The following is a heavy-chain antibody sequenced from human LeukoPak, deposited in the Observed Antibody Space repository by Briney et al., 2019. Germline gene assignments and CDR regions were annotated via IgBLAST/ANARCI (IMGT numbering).Heavy chain of an antibody. V-gene: IGHV3-30*04. D-gene: IGHD5-24*01. J-gene: IGHJ4*02. Sequence: GGSLRLSCAASGFTFSSYAMHWVRQAPGKGLEWVAVISYDGSNKYYADSVKGRSTISRDNSKNTLYLQMNSLRAEDTAVYYCARDQDGYNDYWGQGTLVTVSS. CDR3: ARDQDGYNDY. CDR2: ISYDGSNK. CDR1: GFTFSSYA.